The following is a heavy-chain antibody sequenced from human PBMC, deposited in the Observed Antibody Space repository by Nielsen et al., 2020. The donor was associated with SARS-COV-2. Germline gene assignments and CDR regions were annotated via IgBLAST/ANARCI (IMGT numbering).Heavy chain of an antibody. CDR1: GFTFSSYG. J-gene: IGHJ5*02. D-gene: IGHD6-13*01. Sequence: GESLKISCAASGFTFSSYGMHWVRQAPGKGLEWVAVIWYDGSNKYYANSVKGRFIISRDNSKNTLYLQMNSLRAEDTAVYYCARAAAAGTDWFDPWGQGTLVTVSS. V-gene: IGHV3-33*01. CDR2: IWYDGSNK. CDR3: ARAAAAGTDWFDP.